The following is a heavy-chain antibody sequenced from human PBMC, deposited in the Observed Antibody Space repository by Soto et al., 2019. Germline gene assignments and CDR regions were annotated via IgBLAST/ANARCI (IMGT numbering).Heavy chain of an antibody. V-gene: IGHV3-23*01. CDR1: GFSFRTYV. J-gene: IGHJ4*02. Sequence: EVLLLESGGGLVQPWGSLRLSCAASGFSFRTYVMSWVRQSPGKGLEWVSGISYSGGSTYYADSVKGRFSISRDNSKNTVYLQMNSLRAEDTGVYYCAKDRDYSNYVGYFDYWGQGTLVTVSS. CDR3: AKDRDYSNYVGYFDY. CDR2: ISYSGGST. D-gene: IGHD4-4*01.